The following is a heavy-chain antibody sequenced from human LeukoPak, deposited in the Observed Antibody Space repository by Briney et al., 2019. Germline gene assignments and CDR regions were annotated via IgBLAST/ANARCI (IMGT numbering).Heavy chain of an antibody. V-gene: IGHV5-51*01. CDR1: GYSFTSYW. CDR2: IYPGDSDT. J-gene: IGHJ3*02. Sequence: GESLKISCKGSGYSFTSYWIGWVRQMPGKGLEWMGIIYPGDSDTRYSPSFQGQVTISADKSISTAYLQWSSLKASDTAMYYCARRGYSGCDLNYDAFDIWGQGTMVTVSS. D-gene: IGHD5-12*01. CDR3: ARRGYSGCDLNYDAFDI.